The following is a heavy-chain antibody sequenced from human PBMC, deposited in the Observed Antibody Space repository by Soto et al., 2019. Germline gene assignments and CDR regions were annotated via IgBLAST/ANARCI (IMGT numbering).Heavy chain of an antibody. CDR1: GYSISSGYY. D-gene: IGHD3-22*01. CDR2: IHHSGST. J-gene: IGHJ4*02. CDR3: ARDRESLFTYYYDSSGYRGYFDY. V-gene: IGHV4-38-2*02. Sequence: PSETLSLTCAVSGYSISSGYYWGWIRQPPGKGLEWIGSIHHSGSTYYNPSLKSRVTISVDTSKNQFSLKLSSVTAADTAVYYCARDRESLFTYYYDSSGYRGYFDYWGQGTLVTVSS.